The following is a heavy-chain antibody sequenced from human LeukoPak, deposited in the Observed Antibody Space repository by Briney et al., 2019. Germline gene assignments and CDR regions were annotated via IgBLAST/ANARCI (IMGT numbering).Heavy chain of an antibody. J-gene: IGHJ4*02. CDR2: ISSNGGST. V-gene: IGHV3-64D*06. Sequence: PGGSLRLSCAASGFTFTRNAMAWVRQAPGKGLEYVSAISSNGGSTYYADSVKGRFTISRDNSRNTLHLQMSSLRVEDTAVYYCVKDSSSGSYFDYWGQGTLVTVSS. CDR3: VKDSSSGSYFDY. D-gene: IGHD3-10*01. CDR1: GFTFTRNA.